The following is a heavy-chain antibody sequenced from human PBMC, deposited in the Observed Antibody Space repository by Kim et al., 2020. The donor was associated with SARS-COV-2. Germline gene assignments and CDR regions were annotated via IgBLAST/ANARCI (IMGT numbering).Heavy chain of an antibody. CDR3: ARGLAWFDY. J-gene: IGHJ4*02. CDR1: GFTFSSYW. V-gene: IGHV3-7*01. Sequence: GGSLRLSCAASGFTFSSYWMNWVRQAPGKGLEWVADIKQDESEKYYVDSVKGRFTISRDNAKNALHLQMNSLRAEDTAVYYCARGLAWFDYWGQGTLVSVSS. CDR2: IKQDESEK.